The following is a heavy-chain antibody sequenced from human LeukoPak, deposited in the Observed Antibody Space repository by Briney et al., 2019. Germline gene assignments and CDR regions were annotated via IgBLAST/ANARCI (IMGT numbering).Heavy chain of an antibody. CDR2: INPSGGST. J-gene: IGHJ4*02. CDR1: GYTFTSYD. CDR3: ASVHNYYGSGSYSY. V-gene: IGHV1-46*01. Sequence: ASVKVSCKASGYTFTSYDFNWVRQAPGQGLEWMGIINPSGGSTSYAQKFQGRVTMTRDTSTSTVYMELSSLRSEDTAVYYCASVHNYYGSGSYSYWGQGTLVTVSS. D-gene: IGHD3-10*01.